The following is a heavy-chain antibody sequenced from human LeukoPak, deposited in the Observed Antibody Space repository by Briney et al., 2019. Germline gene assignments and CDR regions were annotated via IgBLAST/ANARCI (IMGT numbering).Heavy chain of an antibody. J-gene: IGHJ4*02. CDR3: AARYYYDSSGAIDY. V-gene: IGHV1-69*01. D-gene: IGHD3-22*01. CDR2: IIPIFGTA. Sequence: SVKVSCKASGGTFSSYAISWVRQAPGQGLEWMGGIIPIFGTANYAQKFQGRVTITADESTSTAYMELSSLRSEDTAVYYCAARYYYDSSGAIDYWGQGTLVTVSS. CDR1: GGTFSSYA.